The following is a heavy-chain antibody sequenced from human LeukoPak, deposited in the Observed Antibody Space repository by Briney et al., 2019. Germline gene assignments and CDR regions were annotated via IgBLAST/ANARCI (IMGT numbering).Heavy chain of an antibody. CDR3: THKRDNYVPYFFYGLAV. D-gene: IGHD4-11*01. Sequence: SGPTLVKPTQTLTLTCSFSGFSLSTSGMGVGWIRQLPVKALEWLALIYWNDEKRYSPSLKSRLTITKDTSKNQVVLTMTNMDPVDTATYYCTHKRDNYVPYFFYGLAVWGQGTTVTVSS. J-gene: IGHJ6*02. CDR1: GFSLSTSGMG. CDR2: IYWNDEK. V-gene: IGHV2-5*01.